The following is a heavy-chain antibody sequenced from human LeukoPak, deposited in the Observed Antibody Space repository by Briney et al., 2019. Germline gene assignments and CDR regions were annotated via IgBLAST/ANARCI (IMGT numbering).Heavy chain of an antibody. V-gene: IGHV4-38-2*01. Sequence: PSETLSLTCAVSTYSISSGYYWGWLRQPPGGGLEWIGSLYYSGSTYYNPSLKSRVTISIDTSKNQFSLKLSSVTAADTAMYYCPRSSRYSDWYFDLWGRGTLVTVSS. J-gene: IGHJ2*01. CDR3: PRSSRYSDWYFDL. CDR1: TYSISSGYY. CDR2: LYYSGST. D-gene: IGHD2-15*01.